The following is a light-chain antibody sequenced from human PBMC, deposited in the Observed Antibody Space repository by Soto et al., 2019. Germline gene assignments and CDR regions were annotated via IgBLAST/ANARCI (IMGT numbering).Light chain of an antibody. CDR3: QQYNSYSPWT. Sequence: DIQMTQSPSALSASVGDRVTITCRASQRVNKWLAWFQQKPGKVPKLLIFDASTLQTGVPSRFGGGGSGTEFTLTISGLQPDDFATYYCQQYNSYSPWTFGSGTKVEI. CDR2: DAS. V-gene: IGKV1-5*01. CDR1: QRVNKW. J-gene: IGKJ1*01.